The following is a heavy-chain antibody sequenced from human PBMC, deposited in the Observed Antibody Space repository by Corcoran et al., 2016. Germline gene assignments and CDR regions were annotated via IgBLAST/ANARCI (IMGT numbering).Heavy chain of an antibody. CDR3: ARGTGSCGSVDY. V-gene: IGHV4-59*01. J-gene: IGHJ4*02. Sequence: QVQLQESGPGLVKPSETLSLTCTVSGGSIGTYYWSWVRQPPGRGLEWLGYILYTGNTNYKPSLKSRVTISMDTSRYQFSLKLTTVTAADTAVYYCARGTGSCGSVDYCGQGTLVTVSS. CDR2: ILYTGNT. D-gene: IGHD2-21*01. CDR1: GGSIGTYY.